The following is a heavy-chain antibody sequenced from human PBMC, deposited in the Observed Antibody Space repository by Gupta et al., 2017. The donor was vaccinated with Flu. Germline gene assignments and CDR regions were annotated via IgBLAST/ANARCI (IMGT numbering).Heavy chain of an antibody. Sequence: EVQLLESGGGLVQPGGSLRLSCAASGFTFAGRAMRWVRQAPGKGLEWVSIISGSGASTDYADSVRGRFTISRDNFKNTLYLQMSSLRDDDTALYYCAKHDTMAVADTPFDSWGQGTLVTVAS. CDR2: ISGSGAST. CDR3: AKHDTMAVADTPFDS. CDR1: GFTFAGRA. J-gene: IGHJ4*02. D-gene: IGHD6-19*01. V-gene: IGHV3-23*01.